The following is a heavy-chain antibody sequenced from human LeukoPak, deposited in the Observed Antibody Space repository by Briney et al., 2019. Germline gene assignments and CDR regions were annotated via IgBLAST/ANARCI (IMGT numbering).Heavy chain of an antibody. CDR3: AKIGDYSFDY. D-gene: IGHD4-17*01. CDR2: ISYDGSNK. CDR1: GFTFSSYG. V-gene: IGHV3-30*18. J-gene: IGHJ4*02. Sequence: GGSLRLSCAASGFTFSSYGMHWVRQAPGKGLEWVAVISYDGSNKYYADSVKGRFTISRDNSKNTLYLQMNSLRAEDTAVYYCAKIGDYSFDYWGQGTLVPVSS.